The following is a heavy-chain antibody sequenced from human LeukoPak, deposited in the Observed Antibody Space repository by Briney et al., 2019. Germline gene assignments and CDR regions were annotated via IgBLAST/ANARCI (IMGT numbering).Heavy chain of an antibody. CDR3: ARGYCSGGSCLDY. CDR2: INPHSGGT. J-gene: IGHJ4*02. D-gene: IGHD2-15*01. Sequence: ASVKVSCKTSGYTFTSDDINWVRQAPGQGLEWMGWINPHSGGTKYAQKFQDRVTMTRDTSISTAYMEVSRLRSDDTAVYYCARGYCSGGSCLDYWGQGTLVTVSS. V-gene: IGHV1-2*02. CDR1: GYTFTSDD.